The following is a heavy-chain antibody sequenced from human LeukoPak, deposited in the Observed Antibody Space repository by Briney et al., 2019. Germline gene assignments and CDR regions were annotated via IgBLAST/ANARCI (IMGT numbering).Heavy chain of an antibody. D-gene: IGHD6-13*01. CDR2: IYYSGRT. Sequence: PSETLSLTCTVSGGSISTYCWSWIRQPPGKGLEWMGYIYYSGRTNYNPSLKSRVTISVDTSKNQFSLRLSSVTAADTAIYYCGRGSSSWYQGHYFDNWGQGTLVTVSS. J-gene: IGHJ4*02. CDR3: GRGSSSWYQGHYFDN. CDR1: GGSISTYC. V-gene: IGHV4-59*01.